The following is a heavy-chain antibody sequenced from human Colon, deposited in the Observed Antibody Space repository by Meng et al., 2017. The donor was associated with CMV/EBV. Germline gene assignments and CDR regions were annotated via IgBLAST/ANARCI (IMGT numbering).Heavy chain of an antibody. CDR1: GFTFGDYA. J-gene: IGHJ5*02. V-gene: IGHV3-43D*04. Sequence: GGSLKISCAASGFTFGDYAIHWVRQVPGKGLEWVSLITWDGATKYYGESVRGRFTIFRDNVKNSLYLQMNSLRPEDTALYYCAKDHMRGVLAGWFDAWGQGTLVTVSS. CDR3: AKDHMRGVLAGWFDA. CDR2: ITWDGATK. D-gene: IGHD4/OR15-4a*01.